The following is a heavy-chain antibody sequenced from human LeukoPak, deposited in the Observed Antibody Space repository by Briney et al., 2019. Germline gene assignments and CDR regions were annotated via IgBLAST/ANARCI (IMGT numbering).Heavy chain of an antibody. D-gene: IGHD3-10*01. CDR2: INHSGST. CDR1: GGSFSGYY. V-gene: IGHV4-34*01. Sequence: KPSETLSLTCAVYGGSFSGYYWSWIRQPPGKGLEWIGEINHSGSTNYNPSLKSRVTISVDTSKNQFSLKLSSVTAADTAVYYCARGEILWFGELLTKWGFRFDPWGQGTLVTVSS. CDR3: ARGEILWFGELLTKWGFRFDP. J-gene: IGHJ5*02.